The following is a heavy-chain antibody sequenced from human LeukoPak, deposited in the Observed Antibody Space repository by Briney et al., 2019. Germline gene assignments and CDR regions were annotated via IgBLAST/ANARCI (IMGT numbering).Heavy chain of an antibody. V-gene: IGHV4-59*01. CDR3: ARHLVSKSRHNYFDY. D-gene: IGHD3-9*01. Sequence: PSETLSLTCTVSGGSISSYYWSWIRQPPGEGLECIGYIYYSGSTNYNPSLKSRVTISVDTSKNQFSLKLSSVTAADTAVYYCARHLVSKSRHNYFDYWGQGTLVTVSS. CDR1: GGSISSYY. CDR2: IYYSGST. J-gene: IGHJ4*02.